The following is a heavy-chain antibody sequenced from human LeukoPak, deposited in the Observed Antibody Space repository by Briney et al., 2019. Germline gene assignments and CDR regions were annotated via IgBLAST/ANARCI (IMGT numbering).Heavy chain of an antibody. CDR1: GGTFSSYA. Sequence: SVKVSCKASGGTFSSYAISWVRQAPGQGLEWMGRIIPIFGTANYAQKFQGRVTITTDESTSTAYMELSSLRSEDRAVYYCARGPFQQWLVHYWGQGTLVTVSS. D-gene: IGHD6-19*01. CDR2: IIPIFGTA. CDR3: ARGPFQQWLVHY. J-gene: IGHJ4*02. V-gene: IGHV1-69*05.